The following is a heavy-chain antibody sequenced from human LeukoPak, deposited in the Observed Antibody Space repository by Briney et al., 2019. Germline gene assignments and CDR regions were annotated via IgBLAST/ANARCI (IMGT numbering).Heavy chain of an antibody. D-gene: IGHD3-3*01. CDR1: GFTVSSSY. J-gene: IGHJ4*02. V-gene: IGHV3-66*01. CDR3: ARGLRTMYYFDY. CDR2: IYSGGSA. Sequence: PGGSLRLSCAASGFTVSSSYVSWVRQAPGKGLEWVSVIYSGGSAYYADSVKGRFTISRDNSKNTVYLQMNSLRAEDTAVYYCARGLRTMYYFDYWGQGTLVTVSS.